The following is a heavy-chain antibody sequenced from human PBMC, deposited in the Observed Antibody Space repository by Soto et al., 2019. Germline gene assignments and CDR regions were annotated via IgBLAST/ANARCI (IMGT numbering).Heavy chain of an antibody. Sequence: QVQLVQSGAEVKKPGSSVKVSCKASGGIFSSYAISWVRQAPGQGLEWMGEIIPILNTPRYAQKFQDRLTLTADESTRTASMGQSSLRSDDTDVYYCSRIVGVGAPPGADYWGQGTLVTVSS. CDR2: IIPILNTP. CDR3: SRIVGVGAPPGADY. V-gene: IGHV1-69*01. D-gene: IGHD1-26*01. J-gene: IGHJ4*02. CDR1: GGIFSSYA.